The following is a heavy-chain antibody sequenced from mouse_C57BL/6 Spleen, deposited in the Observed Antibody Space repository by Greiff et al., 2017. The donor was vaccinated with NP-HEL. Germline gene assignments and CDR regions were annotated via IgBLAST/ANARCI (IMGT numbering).Heavy chain of an antibody. V-gene: IGHV1-18*01. CDR2: INPNNGGT. Sequence: VQLKQSGPELVKPGASVKIPCKASGYTFTDYNMDWVKQSHGKSLEWIGDINPNNGGTIYNQKFKGKATLTVDKSSSTAYMELRSLTSEDTAVYYCASRRYYGSSYGFAYWGQGTLVTVSA. CDR3: ASRRYYGSSYGFAY. D-gene: IGHD1-1*01. J-gene: IGHJ3*01. CDR1: GYTFTDYN.